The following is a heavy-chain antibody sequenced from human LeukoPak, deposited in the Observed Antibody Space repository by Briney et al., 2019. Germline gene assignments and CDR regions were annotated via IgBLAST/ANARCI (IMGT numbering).Heavy chain of an antibody. J-gene: IGHJ4*02. CDR1: GGSISSGSYY. Sequence: PSQTLSLTCTVSGGSISSGSYYWSWIRQPAGKGLEWIGYIYYSGSTNYNPSLKSRVTISVDTSKNQFSLKLSSVTAADTAMYYCARDSGYDWESFYDYWGQGSLVTVSS. D-gene: IGHD5-12*01. CDR2: IYYSGST. V-gene: IGHV4-61*10. CDR3: ARDSGYDWESFYDY.